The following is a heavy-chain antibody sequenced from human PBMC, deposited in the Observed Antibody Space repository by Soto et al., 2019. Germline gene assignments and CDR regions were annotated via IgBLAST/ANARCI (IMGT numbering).Heavy chain of an antibody. D-gene: IGHD2-21*01. Sequence: GGSLRLSCAASGFTFSIYAMSWVRQAPGKGLEWVSGISGSGGTKYYADPVKGRFTISRDNAKNTLYVQMNSLRADDTVVYYGASSQFQLLYNWFDPWGQGTLVTVSS. CDR3: ASSQFQLLYNWFDP. CDR2: ISGSGGTK. V-gene: IGHV3-23*01. CDR1: GFTFSIYA. J-gene: IGHJ5*02.